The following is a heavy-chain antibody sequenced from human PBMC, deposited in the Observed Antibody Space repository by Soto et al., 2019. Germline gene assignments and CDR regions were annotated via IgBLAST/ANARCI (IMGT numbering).Heavy chain of an antibody. Sequence: GGSLRLSCAASGFTFSSYAMSWVRQAPGKGLEWVSAISGSGGSTYYADSVKGRFTISRDNSKNTLYLQMNSLRAEDTAVYYCAKDPGSTMVRGVINYFDYWGQGTLVTVSS. V-gene: IGHV3-23*01. CDR3: AKDPGSTMVRGVINYFDY. D-gene: IGHD3-10*01. CDR2: ISGSGGST. J-gene: IGHJ4*02. CDR1: GFTFSSYA.